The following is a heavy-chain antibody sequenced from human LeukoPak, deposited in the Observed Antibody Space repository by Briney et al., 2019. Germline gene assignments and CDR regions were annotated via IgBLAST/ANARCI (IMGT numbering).Heavy chain of an antibody. Sequence: GGSLRLSCAASGFTLSTHGMHWVRQAPGRGLEWVAGMWYDGSREDYADSVKGRFTISRDMSKNTLNLQMNSLRVEDTAMFYCARDLSFGSLDFRGQGTLVTVSS. J-gene: IGHJ4*02. CDR1: GFTLSTHG. D-gene: IGHD1-26*01. CDR3: ARDLSFGSLDF. V-gene: IGHV3-33*01. CDR2: MWYDGSRE.